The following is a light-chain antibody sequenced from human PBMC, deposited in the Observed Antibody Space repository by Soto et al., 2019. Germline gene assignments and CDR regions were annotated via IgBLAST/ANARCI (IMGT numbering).Light chain of an antibody. CDR3: QQYNDWPPWT. CDR2: GAS. J-gene: IGKJ1*01. CDR1: QSVSNN. Sequence: EIVLTQSPGTLSVSPGDRATLSCRASQSVSNNLAWYQQRPGQAPRLLIYGASTRATGIPARFSGSGSGTEFTLTISSLQSEDFAVYYCQQYNDWPPWTFGQGTKVDIK. V-gene: IGKV3-15*01.